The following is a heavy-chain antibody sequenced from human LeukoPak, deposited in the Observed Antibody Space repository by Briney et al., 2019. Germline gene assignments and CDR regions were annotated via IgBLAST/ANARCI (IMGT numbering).Heavy chain of an antibody. Sequence: GTLRLSCAASGFPFSSYTMNWVRQAPGRGLEWVSYINTGSTTIYYADSVKGRFTTSRDNAKNSLFLQMNSLRAEDTAVYYCARDLIAATDFWGQGTLVTVSS. CDR3: ARDLIAATDF. V-gene: IGHV3-48*04. J-gene: IGHJ4*02. D-gene: IGHD6-13*01. CDR1: GFPFSSYT. CDR2: INTGSTTI.